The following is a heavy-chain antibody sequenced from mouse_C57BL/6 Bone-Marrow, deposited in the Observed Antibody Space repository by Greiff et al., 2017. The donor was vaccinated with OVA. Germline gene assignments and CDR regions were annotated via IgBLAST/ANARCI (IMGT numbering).Heavy chain of an antibody. Sequence: QVQLQQSGAELVRPGASVTLSCKASGYTFTDYEMHWVKQTPVHGLEWIGAIDPETGGTAYNQKFKGKAILTADKSSSTAYMELRSLTSEDSAVDYSTRRKAFTTVPYWYFDVWGKGTTVTVSS. CDR1: GYTFTDYE. D-gene: IGHD1-1*01. CDR2: IDPETGGT. CDR3: TRRKAFTTVPYWYFDV. J-gene: IGHJ1*03. V-gene: IGHV1-15*01.